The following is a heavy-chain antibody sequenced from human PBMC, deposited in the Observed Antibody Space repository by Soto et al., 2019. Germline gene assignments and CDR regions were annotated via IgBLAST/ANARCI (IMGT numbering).Heavy chain of an antibody. CDR3: ARRESHRWQTLGLDV. J-gene: IGHJ6*02. CDR2: IYPGDSDT. D-gene: IGHD6-13*01. Sequence: PGESLKISCKGSGYTFTSYWIGWVRQMPGKGLEWMGIIYPGDSDTRYSPSFQGQVTISADKSISTAYLSLKASDTAIYYCARRESHRWQTLGLDVWGQGTTVTVSS. CDR1: GYTFTSYW. V-gene: IGHV5-51*01.